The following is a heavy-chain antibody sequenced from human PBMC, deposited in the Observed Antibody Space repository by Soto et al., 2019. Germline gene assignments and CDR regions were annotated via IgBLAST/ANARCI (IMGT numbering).Heavy chain of an antibody. CDR3: ARDLAAAGTVSYYYYYGMDV. CDR2: IYYSGST. CDR1: GGSISSYY. J-gene: IGHJ6*02. V-gene: IGHV4-59*01. Sequence: SETLSLTCTVSGGSISSYYWSWIRQPPGKGLEWIGYIYYSGSTNYNPSLKSRVTISVDTSKNQFSLKLSSVTAADTAVYYCARDLAAAGTVSYYYYYGMDVWGQGTTVT. D-gene: IGHD6-13*01.